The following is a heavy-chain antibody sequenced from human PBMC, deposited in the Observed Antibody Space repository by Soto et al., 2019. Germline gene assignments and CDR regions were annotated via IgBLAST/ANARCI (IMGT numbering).Heavy chain of an antibody. CDR3: ARVTGDGTFDF. J-gene: IGHJ4*02. CDR2: INAGYGNT. V-gene: IGHV1-3*01. CDR1: GYTFSSYA. Sequence: ASVKVSCKASGYTFSSYAMHWVRQAPGQRLEWMGWINAGYGNTKSSQKFQDRVTISRDTSASTAYMELTSLRSEDTAVYYCARVTGDGTFDFWGQGTLVTVSS. D-gene: IGHD7-27*01.